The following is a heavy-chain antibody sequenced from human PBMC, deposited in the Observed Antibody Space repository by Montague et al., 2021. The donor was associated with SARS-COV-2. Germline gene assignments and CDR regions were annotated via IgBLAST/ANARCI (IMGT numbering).Heavy chain of an antibody. Sequence: SLRLSCAASGFTFSSYAMHWVHQAPGKGLEWVAVISYDGSNKYYADSVKGRFTISRDNSKNTLYLRMNSLRAEDTAVYYCAREYYDILTGYLAHYYYYGMDVWGQGTTVTVSS. CDR3: AREYYDILTGYLAHYYYYGMDV. J-gene: IGHJ6*02. V-gene: IGHV3-30-3*01. CDR1: GFTFSSYA. CDR2: ISYDGSNK. D-gene: IGHD3-9*01.